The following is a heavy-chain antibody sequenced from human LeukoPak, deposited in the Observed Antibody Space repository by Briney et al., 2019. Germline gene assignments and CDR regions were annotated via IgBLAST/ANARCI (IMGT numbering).Heavy chain of an antibody. CDR3: AVIVVVISAFDI. V-gene: IGHV1-69*02. CDR1: GYTFTGYY. J-gene: IGHJ3*02. D-gene: IGHD3-22*01. CDR2: IIPILGIA. Sequence: SVKVSCKASGYTFTGYYMHWVRQAPGQGLEWMGRIIPILGIANYAQKFQGRVTITADKSTSTAYMELSSLRSEDTAVYYCAVIVVVISAFDIWGQGTMVTVSS.